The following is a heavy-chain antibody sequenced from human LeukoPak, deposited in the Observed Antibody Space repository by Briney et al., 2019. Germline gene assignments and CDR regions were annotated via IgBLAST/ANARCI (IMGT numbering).Heavy chain of an antibody. CDR3: ARDLDMATFDY. CDR1: GGSISSSSYY. Sequence: SETLSLTCTVSGGSISSSSYYWGWIRQPPGKGLEWIGSIYYSGSTYYNPSLKSRVTISVDTSKNQFSLKLSSVTAADTAVYYCARDLDMATFDYWGQGTLVTVSS. J-gene: IGHJ4*02. CDR2: IYYSGST. D-gene: IGHD5-24*01. V-gene: IGHV4-39*07.